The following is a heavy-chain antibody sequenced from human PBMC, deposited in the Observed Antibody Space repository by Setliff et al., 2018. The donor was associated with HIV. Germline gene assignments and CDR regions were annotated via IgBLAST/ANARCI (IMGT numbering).Heavy chain of an antibody. V-gene: IGHV3-48*03. Sequence: PGGSLRLSCAASGFTFSSSWMTWVRQAPGRGLEWVSYISNSGSSIYYADSVKGRFAISRDTAKKSLYLQMNSLRAEDTAVYYCARGEPTILIIPAAFFDYWGQGTLVTVSS. D-gene: IGHD2-2*01. J-gene: IGHJ4*02. CDR2: ISNSGSSI. CDR3: ARGEPTILIIPAAFFDY. CDR1: GFTFSSSW.